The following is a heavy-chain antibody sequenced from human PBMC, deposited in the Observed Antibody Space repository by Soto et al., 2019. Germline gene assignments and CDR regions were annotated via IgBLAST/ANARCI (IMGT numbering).Heavy chain of an antibody. V-gene: IGHV4-30-4*01. Sequence: TLSLTCAVSGGSISSGDYYWSWIRQPPGKGLEWIGYIYYSGSTYYNPSLKSRVTISVDTSKNQFSLKLSSVTAADTAVYYCAKGGRLRYFDWLLHDFDYWGQGALVTVSS. CDR1: GGSISSGDYY. D-gene: IGHD3-9*01. J-gene: IGHJ4*02. CDR3: AKGGRLRYFDWLLHDFDY. CDR2: IYYSGST.